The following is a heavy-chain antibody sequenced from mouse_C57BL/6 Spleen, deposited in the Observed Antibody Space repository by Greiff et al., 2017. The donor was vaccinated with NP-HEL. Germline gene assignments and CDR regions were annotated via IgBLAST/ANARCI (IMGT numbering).Heavy chain of an antibody. D-gene: IGHD1-1*01. V-gene: IGHV1-80*01. J-gene: IGHJ2*01. CDR1: GYAFSSYW. CDR3: ARLDYYGSSLFDY. CDR2: IYPGDGDT. Sequence: VQVVESGAELVKPGASVKISCKASGYAFSSYWMNWVKQRPGKGLEWIGQIYPGDGDTNYNGKFKGKATLTADKSSSTAYMQLSSLTSEDSAVYFCARLDYYGSSLFDYWGQGTTLTVSS.